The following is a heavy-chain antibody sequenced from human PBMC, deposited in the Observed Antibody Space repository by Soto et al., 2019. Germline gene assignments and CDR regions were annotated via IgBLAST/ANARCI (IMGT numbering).Heavy chain of an antibody. CDR2: ISYDGSKK. J-gene: IGHJ4*02. Sequence: GGSLRLSCAASGFTFSSYGMHWVRQAPGKGLEWVAVISYDGSKKYYADSVKGRFTISRDNSKNTLYLQMNSLRAEDTAVYYCAKDASGSYPNCFDYWGQGTLVTVSS. D-gene: IGHD1-26*01. CDR3: AKDASGSYPNCFDY. V-gene: IGHV3-30*18. CDR1: GFTFSSYG.